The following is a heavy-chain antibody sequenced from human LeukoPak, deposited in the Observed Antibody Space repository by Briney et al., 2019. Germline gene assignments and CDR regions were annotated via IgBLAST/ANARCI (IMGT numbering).Heavy chain of an antibody. CDR1: GYTFTGYY. J-gene: IGHJ4*02. CDR3: ARAGPLYTGAYLAY. D-gene: IGHD1-26*01. CDR2: INPSSGDT. V-gene: IGHV1-2*02. Sequence: ASVTVSCKASGYTFTGYYLHWVRQAPGQGLEWVGWINPSSGDTNYAQKFQGRITLTLDTSLTTAYMELSSLRSDDTAVYYCARAGPLYTGAYLAYWGQGTLVTVSS.